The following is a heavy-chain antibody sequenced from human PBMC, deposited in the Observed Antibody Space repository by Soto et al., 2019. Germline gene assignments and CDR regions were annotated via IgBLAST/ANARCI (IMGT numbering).Heavy chain of an antibody. Sequence: QVQLQESGPGLVKPSQTLSLTCTVSGASISSGGNHWTWIRQHPGKGLEWIGYVDYSGSTYYNPSLHSQVTIAVDTSKNPFSLKLSSVTAAATAVYSCARGVYDILTGYYRENWFDPWGQGTLVTVSS. J-gene: IGHJ5*02. V-gene: IGHV4-31*01. CDR3: ARGVYDILTGYYRENWFDP. CDR2: VDYSGST. D-gene: IGHD3-9*01. CDR1: GASISSGGNH.